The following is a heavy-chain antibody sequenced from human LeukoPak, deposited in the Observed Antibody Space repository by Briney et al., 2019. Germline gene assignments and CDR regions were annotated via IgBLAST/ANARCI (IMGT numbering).Heavy chain of an antibody. CDR2: IYYSGST. CDR3: ARDLRLAY. D-gene: IGHD4-17*01. J-gene: IGHJ4*02. V-gene: IGHV4-59*01. CDR1: GGSISGYF. Sequence: SETLSLTCTASGGSISGYFWNWIRQPPGKGLEWIGYIYYSGSTKYNPSLKSRVSISVDMSKNQFSLKLSSVTAADTAVYFCARDLRLAYWGQGTLVTVSS.